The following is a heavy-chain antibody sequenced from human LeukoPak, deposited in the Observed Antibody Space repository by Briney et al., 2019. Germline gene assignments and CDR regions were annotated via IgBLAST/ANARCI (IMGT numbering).Heavy chain of an antibody. Sequence: PGGSLRLSCAAPGFTFSTYWMTWVRQAPGKGLEWVANIKEDGSEKHYVDSVKGRFTISRDNARNSLYLQMNSLRAEDTALYYCAREVTMVRGVDYYYYMDVWGKGTTVTVSS. CDR1: GFTFSTYW. D-gene: IGHD3-10*01. CDR2: IKEDGSEK. CDR3: AREVTMVRGVDYYYYMDV. V-gene: IGHV3-7*01. J-gene: IGHJ6*03.